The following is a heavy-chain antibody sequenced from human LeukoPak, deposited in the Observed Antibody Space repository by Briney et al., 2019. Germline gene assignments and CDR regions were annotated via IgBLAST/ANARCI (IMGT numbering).Heavy chain of an antibody. Sequence: GGSLRLSCTASGFTVSSNYMSWVRQAPGKGLEWVSVIYSGGSTYYADSVKGRFTISRDNSKNTLYLQMNSLRAEDTAVYYCASALRIYYYFDYWGQGTLVTVSS. J-gene: IGHJ4*02. CDR1: GFTVSSNY. CDR3: ASALRIYYYFDY. D-gene: IGHD1-26*01. CDR2: IYSGGST. V-gene: IGHV3-53*01.